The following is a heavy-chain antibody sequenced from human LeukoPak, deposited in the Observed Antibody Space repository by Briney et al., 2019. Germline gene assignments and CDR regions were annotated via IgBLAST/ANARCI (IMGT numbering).Heavy chain of an antibody. J-gene: IGHJ3*02. CDR2: IYTSGST. Sequence: SETLSLTCTVCGGSISRYYWSWIRQPAGKGLEWIGRIYTSGSTNYNPSLKSRVTMSVDTSKNQFSLKLSSVTAADTAVYYCARDKRAAVLTDDAFDIWGQGTMVTVSS. CDR3: ARDKRAAVLTDDAFDI. CDR1: GGSISRYY. V-gene: IGHV4-4*07. D-gene: IGHD3-9*01.